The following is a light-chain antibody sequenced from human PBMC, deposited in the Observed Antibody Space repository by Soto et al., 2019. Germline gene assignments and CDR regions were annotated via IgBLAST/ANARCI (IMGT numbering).Light chain of an antibody. CDR2: GAS. CDR3: QQYSSSLWT. CDR1: QSVSSY. J-gene: IGKJ1*01. V-gene: IGKV3-20*01. Sequence: EIVLTQSPDTLSLSPGERATLSCRASQSVSSYLAWYQQKPGQAPRLLIYGASIRATGIPARFSGRGSGTDFTLTISRLEPEGFAVYYCQQYSSSLWTFGQGTKVDIK.